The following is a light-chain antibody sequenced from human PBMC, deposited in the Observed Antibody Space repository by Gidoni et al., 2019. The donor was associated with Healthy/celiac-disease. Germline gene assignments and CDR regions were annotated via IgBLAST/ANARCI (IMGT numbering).Light chain of an antibody. V-gene: IGLV2-14*01. CDR2: EVS. Sequence: QSALTQPVSVSGSPGQSITISCTGTSSDVGGYNYVSWYQQHPGKAPKLMIYEVSNRPSGVPDRFSGSKSGNTASLTISGLQAEDEADYYCSSYTSSSTRVFGGGTKLTVL. CDR3: SSYTSSSTRV. J-gene: IGLJ3*02. CDR1: SSDVGGYNY.